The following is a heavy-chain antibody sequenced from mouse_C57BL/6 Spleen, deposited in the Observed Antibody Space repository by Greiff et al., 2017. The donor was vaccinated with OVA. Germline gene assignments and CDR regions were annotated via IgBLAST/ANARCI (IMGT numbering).Heavy chain of an antibody. Sequence: EVQLQQSGPGLVKPSQSLSLTCSVTGYSITSGYYWNWIRQFPGNKLEWMGYISYDGSNNYNPSLKNRISITRDTSKNQFFLKLNSVTTEDTATYYCARDPLYGYDNYFDYWGQGTTLTVSS. CDR3: ARDPLYGYDNYFDY. CDR2: ISYDGSN. J-gene: IGHJ2*01. D-gene: IGHD2-2*01. CDR1: GYSITSGYY. V-gene: IGHV3-6*01.